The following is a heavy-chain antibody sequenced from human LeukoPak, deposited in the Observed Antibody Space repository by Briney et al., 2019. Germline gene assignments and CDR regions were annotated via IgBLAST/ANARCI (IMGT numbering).Heavy chain of an antibody. CDR3: ARGAGIVVVTSFDY. Sequence: PSETLSLTCTVSGGSISSGDYYWSWIRQPPGKGLEWIGYIYYSGSTYYDPSLKRRVTISVDMSKNQFSLKLSSVTAADTAVYYCARGAGIVVVTSFDYWGQGTLVTVSS. CDR1: GGSISSGDYY. D-gene: IGHD3-22*01. V-gene: IGHV4-30-4*01. J-gene: IGHJ4*02. CDR2: IYYSGST.